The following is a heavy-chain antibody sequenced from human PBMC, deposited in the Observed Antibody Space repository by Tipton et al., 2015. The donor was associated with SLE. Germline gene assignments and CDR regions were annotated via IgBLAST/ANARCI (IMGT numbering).Heavy chain of an antibody. CDR2: INHSGST. Sequence: TLSLTCTVSGGSISSSAHYWGWIRQPPGKGLEWIGEINHSGSTNYNPSLKSRVTISVDTSKNQFSLKLSSVTAADTAVYYCARVDYSPRSSSLFFDYWGQGTLATVSS. D-gene: IGHD3-16*01. V-gene: IGHV4-39*07. CDR3: ARVDYSPRSSSLFFDY. J-gene: IGHJ4*02. CDR1: GGSISSSAHY.